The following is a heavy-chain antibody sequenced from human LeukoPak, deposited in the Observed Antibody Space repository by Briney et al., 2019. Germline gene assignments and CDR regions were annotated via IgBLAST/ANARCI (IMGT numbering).Heavy chain of an antibody. CDR3: ARGPLRFFGIGYYYYGMDV. D-gene: IGHD3-3*01. Sequence: PSQTLSLTCAVSGGSISSGGHSWSWIRQPPGKGLEWIGYIYHSGSTYYNPSLKSRVTISVDRSKNQFSLKLSSVTAADTAVYYCARGPLRFFGIGYYYYGMDVWGQGTTVTVSS. J-gene: IGHJ6*02. CDR2: IYHSGST. V-gene: IGHV4-30-2*01. CDR1: GGSISSGGHS.